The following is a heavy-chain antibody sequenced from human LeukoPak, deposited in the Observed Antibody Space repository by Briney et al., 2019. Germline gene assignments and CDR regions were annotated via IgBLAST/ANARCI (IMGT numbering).Heavy chain of an antibody. D-gene: IGHD5-24*01. CDR2: IYYSEST. V-gene: IGHV4-59*01. CDR3: ARSKDGFNADY. J-gene: IGHJ4*02. CDR1: GGSIGSYY. Sequence: SETLSLTCTVSGGSIGSYYWNWIRQPPGKGLEWIGYIYYSESTNYNPSLKSRTTISVDTSKNQFSLKVSSVTAADTAVYYCARSKDGFNADYWGQGILVTVSS.